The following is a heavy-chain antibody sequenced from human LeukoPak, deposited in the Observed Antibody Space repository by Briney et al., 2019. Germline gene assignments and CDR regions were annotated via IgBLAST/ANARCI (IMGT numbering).Heavy chain of an antibody. J-gene: IGHJ5*02. V-gene: IGHV1-18*01. CDR3: ARSYSSGSTSRWDPNGTWFDP. D-gene: IGHD2-2*01. CDR1: GYTFTSYG. CDR2: ISAYNGNT. Sequence: ASVKVSCKASGYTFTSYGISWVRQAPGQGLEWMGWISAYNGNTNYAQKLQGRVTMTTDTSTSTAYMELRSLRSDDTAVYYCARSYSSGSTSRWDPNGTWFDPWGQGTLVTVSS.